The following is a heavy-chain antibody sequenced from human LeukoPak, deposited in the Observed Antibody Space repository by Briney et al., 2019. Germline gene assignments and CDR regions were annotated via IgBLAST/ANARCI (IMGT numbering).Heavy chain of an antibody. CDR2: INQDASGA. CDR1: GLTSSDDW. Sequence: GGPLRLSCKISGLTSSDDWMNWFGRAPGKGPEWVANINQDASGASYVDSVRGRFTISRDNAKESVYLQMNSLRADDTAIYYCARGLRWPDFWGQGTLVTVSS. J-gene: IGHJ4*02. CDR3: ARGLRWPDF. D-gene: IGHD4-23*01. V-gene: IGHV3-7*03.